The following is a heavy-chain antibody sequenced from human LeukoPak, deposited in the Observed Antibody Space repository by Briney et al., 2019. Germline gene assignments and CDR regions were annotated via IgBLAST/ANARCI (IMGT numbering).Heavy chain of an antibody. CDR2: IYHSGST. J-gene: IGHJ4*02. CDR1: GGSISSGGYS. V-gene: IGHV4-30-2*01. Sequence: PSETLSLTCAVSGGSISSGGYSWSWIRQPPGKGLEWIGYIYHSGSTYYNPSLKSRVTISVDTSKNQFSLKLSSVTAADTAVYYCARDFPGDGYNNDHAFDYWGQGTLVTVSS. D-gene: IGHD5-24*01. CDR3: ARDFPGDGYNNDHAFDY.